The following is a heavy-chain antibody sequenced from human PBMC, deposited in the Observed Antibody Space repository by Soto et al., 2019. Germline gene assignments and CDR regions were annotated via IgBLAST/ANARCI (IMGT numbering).Heavy chain of an antibody. D-gene: IGHD6-6*01. CDR1: GFTFSSYA. Sequence: GGSLRLSCAASGFTFSSYAMSWVRQAPGKGLEWVSAISGSGGSTYYADSVKGRFTISRDNSKNTLYLQMNSLRAEDTAVYYCAKIMIAARPTPYYFDYWGQGTLVTVSS. J-gene: IGHJ4*02. V-gene: IGHV3-23*01. CDR2: ISGSGGST. CDR3: AKIMIAARPTPYYFDY.